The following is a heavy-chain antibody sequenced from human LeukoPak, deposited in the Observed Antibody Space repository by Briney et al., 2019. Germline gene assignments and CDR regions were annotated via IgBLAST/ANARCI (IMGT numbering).Heavy chain of an antibody. Sequence: SETLSLTCTVSGGSISSTGYYWGWIRQPPGKGLEWIESTYYSGNTYYNPSLKSRVTISVDTSKNQFSLKLSSVTAADTAVYYCASDYGDRDAFDIWGQGTMVTVSS. J-gene: IGHJ3*02. CDR1: GGSISSTGYY. D-gene: IGHD4-17*01. V-gene: IGHV4-39*01. CDR2: TYYSGNT. CDR3: ASDYGDRDAFDI.